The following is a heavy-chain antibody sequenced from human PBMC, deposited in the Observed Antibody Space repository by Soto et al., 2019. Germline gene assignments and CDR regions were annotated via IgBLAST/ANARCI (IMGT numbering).Heavy chain of an antibody. D-gene: IGHD2-8*02. Sequence: PSETLYLTCTVSGGSISSYYWSWIRQPPGKGLEWIGYIYNSGSTNYNPSLKSRVTISVDTSNNHFSLKLTSVTAADTAVYFCAREQGPPGDYFDYWAQGTLVTVSS. CDR2: IYNSGST. CDR1: GGSISSYY. J-gene: IGHJ4*02. CDR3: AREQGPPGDYFDY. V-gene: IGHV4-4*09.